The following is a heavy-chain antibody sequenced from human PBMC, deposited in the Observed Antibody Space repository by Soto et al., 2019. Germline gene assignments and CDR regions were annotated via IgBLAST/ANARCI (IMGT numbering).Heavy chain of an antibody. J-gene: IGHJ6*02. D-gene: IGHD6-13*01. CDR3: ARPAAGTGYYYYYGMDG. CDR2: INAGNGNT. CDR1: GYTFTSYA. V-gene: IGHV1-3*01. Sequence: ASVKVSCKASGYTFTSYAMHWVRQAPGQRLEWMGWINAGNGNTKYSQKFQGRVTITRDTSASTAYMELSSLRSEDTAVYYCARPAAGTGYYYYYGMDGWGQGTTVTVSS.